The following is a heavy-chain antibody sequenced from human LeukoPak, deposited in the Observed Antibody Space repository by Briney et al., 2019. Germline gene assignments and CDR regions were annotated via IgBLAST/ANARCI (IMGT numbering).Heavy chain of an antibody. CDR1: GGSISSGGYY. D-gene: IGHD6-6*01. V-gene: IGHV4-31*03. CDR3: ARDGPLYSSSSTRRNYFDY. J-gene: IGHJ4*02. Sequence: SQTLSLTCTVSGGSISSGGYYWTWIRQHPGRGLEWIANIYYSGSTYYNPSLKSRITISVDTTKNQFSLKLSSVTAADTAVYYCARDGPLYSSSSTRRNYFDYWGQGTLVTVSS. CDR2: IYYSGST.